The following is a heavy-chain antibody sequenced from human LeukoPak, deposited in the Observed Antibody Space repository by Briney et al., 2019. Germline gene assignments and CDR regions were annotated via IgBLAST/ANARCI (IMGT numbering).Heavy chain of an antibody. V-gene: IGHV3-9*01. Sequence: GGSLRLSCAASGFTFYDYAMHWVRQAPGKGLEWVSGISWNSGSIGYADSVKGRFTISRDNAKNSLYLQMNSLRAEDTAVYYCARGMVAATYDYWGQGTLVTVSS. J-gene: IGHJ4*02. CDR2: ISWNSGSI. CDR1: GFTFYDYA. CDR3: ARGMVAATYDY. D-gene: IGHD2-15*01.